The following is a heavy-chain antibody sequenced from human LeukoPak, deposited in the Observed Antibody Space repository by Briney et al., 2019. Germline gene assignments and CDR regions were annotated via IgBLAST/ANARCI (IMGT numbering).Heavy chain of an antibody. CDR3: AKGLGSSTSCYDY. CDR2: ISWNSGSI. V-gene: IGHV3-9*01. D-gene: IGHD2-2*01. Sequence: GGSLRLSCAASRFTFSSYAMHWVRQAPGKGLEWVSGISWNSGSIGYADSVKGRFTISRDNAKNSLYLQMNSLRAEDTALYYCAKGLGSSTSCYDYWGQGTLVTVSS. CDR1: RFTFSSYA. J-gene: IGHJ4*02.